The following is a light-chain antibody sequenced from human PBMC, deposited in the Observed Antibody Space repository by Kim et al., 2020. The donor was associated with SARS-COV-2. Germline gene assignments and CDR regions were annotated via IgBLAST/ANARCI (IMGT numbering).Light chain of an antibody. CDR1: QTIVNW. V-gene: IGKV1-5*03. CDR2: EAS. J-gene: IGKJ1*01. CDR3: QQYDGNPWT. Sequence: ASVGSRVTITCRASQTIVNWLAWYQQKPGQAPNLLIYEASILQTGVPSRFSGSGSGTEFTLTISSLQSDDFATYYCQQYDGNPWTFGQGTKVDIK.